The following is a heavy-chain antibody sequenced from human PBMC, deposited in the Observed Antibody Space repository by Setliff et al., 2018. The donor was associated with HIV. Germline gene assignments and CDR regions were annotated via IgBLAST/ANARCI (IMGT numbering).Heavy chain of an antibody. CDR2: IYHSGST. V-gene: IGHV4-34*01. Sequence: PSETLSLTCAVYGGSFSGYSWTWIRQPPGKGLEWIGEIYHSGSTNYNPSLKSRVIMSADTSKNQFSLRLTSLTAADTAMYYCARGSAVTGTLEYWGQGTLVTVSS. CDR1: GGSFSGYS. CDR3: ARGSAVTGTLEY. J-gene: IGHJ4*02. D-gene: IGHD6-19*01.